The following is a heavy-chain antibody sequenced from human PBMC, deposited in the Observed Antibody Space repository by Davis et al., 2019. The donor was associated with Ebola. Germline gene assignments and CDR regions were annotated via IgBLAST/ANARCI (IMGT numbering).Heavy chain of an antibody. D-gene: IGHD3-10*01. CDR2: IIPTFRTP. CDR1: GGSISNYA. CDR3: ARFLYGSSLDSYYHMDV. V-gene: IGHV1-69*13. J-gene: IGHJ6*02. Sequence: SVKVSCKASGGSISNYAFSWVRQAPGQGHEWMGGIIPTFRTPKYVQKFLGRVTIAADESTNTVYMELTSLRSDDTAVYFCARFLYGSSLDSYYHMDVWGQGTTVTVSS.